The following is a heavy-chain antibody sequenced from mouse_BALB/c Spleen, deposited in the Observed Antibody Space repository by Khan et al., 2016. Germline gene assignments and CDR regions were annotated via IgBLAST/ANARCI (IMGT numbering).Heavy chain of an antibody. Sequence: QVQLQQSDAELVKPGASVKISCKASGYTFTDHAIHWVKQKPEQGLEWIGYISPGNGDIKYNENLKGKATLTADKSSSTAYMQLNSLTSDDSAGYFCKSSLALFAYWGQGTLITVSA. CDR3: KSSLALFAY. CDR1: GYTFTDHA. CDR2: ISPGNGDI. V-gene: IGHV1S53*02. J-gene: IGHJ3*01.